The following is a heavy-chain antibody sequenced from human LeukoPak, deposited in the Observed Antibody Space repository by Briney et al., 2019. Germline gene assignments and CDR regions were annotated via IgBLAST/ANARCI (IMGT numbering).Heavy chain of an antibody. Sequence: LTGGSLRLSCAASGFTFSSYAMSWVRQAPGKGLEWVSAISGSGGSTYYADSVKGRFTISRDNSKNTLYLQMNSLRAEDTAVYYCAKDRGPLPRGHDIWGQGTMATVSS. V-gene: IGHV3-23*01. D-gene: IGHD3-10*01. CDR3: AKDRGPLPRGHDI. J-gene: IGHJ3*02. CDR1: GFTFSSYA. CDR2: ISGSGGST.